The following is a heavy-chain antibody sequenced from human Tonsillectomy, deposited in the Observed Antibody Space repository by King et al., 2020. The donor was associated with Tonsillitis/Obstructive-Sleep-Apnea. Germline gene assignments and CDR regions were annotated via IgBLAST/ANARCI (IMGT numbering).Heavy chain of an antibody. V-gene: IGHV3-48*02. CDR2: ISSSSSTI. J-gene: IGHJ4*02. CDR3: ARDRATYYDILTGEAFDY. CDR1: GFTFSSYS. D-gene: IGHD3-9*01. Sequence: VQLVESGGGLVQPGGSLRLSCAASGFTFSSYSMNWVRQAPGKGLEWVSYISSSSSTIYYADFVKGRFTISRDNAKNSLYLQMNSLRDEDTAVYYCARDRATYYDILTGEAFDYWGQGTLVTVSS.